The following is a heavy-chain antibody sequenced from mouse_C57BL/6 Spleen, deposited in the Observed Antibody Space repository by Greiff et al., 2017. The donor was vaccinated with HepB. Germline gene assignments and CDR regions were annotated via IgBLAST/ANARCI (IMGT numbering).Heavy chain of an antibody. Sequence: QVQLKQPGAELVKPGASVKMSCKASGYTFTSYWITWVKQRPGQGLEWIGDIYPGSGSTNYNEKFKSKATLTVDTSSSTAYMQLSSLTSEDSAVYYCARSASNYWYFDVWGTGTTVTVSS. V-gene: IGHV1-55*01. CDR3: ARSASNYWYFDV. CDR2: IYPGSGST. CDR1: GYTFTSYW. D-gene: IGHD2-5*01. J-gene: IGHJ1*03.